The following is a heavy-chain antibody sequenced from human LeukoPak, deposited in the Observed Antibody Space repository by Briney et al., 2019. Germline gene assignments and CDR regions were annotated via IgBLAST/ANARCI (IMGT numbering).Heavy chain of an antibody. J-gene: IGHJ6*03. Sequence: ASVKVSCKASGYTFTSYGISWVRQAPGQGLEWMGWMNPSSGNTGYAQKFQGRVTIIRNTSISTASLELSSLRSEDTAVYYCARAAGGTRNYYMDVWAKGTTVTVSS. CDR3: ARAAGGTRNYYMDV. D-gene: IGHD3-16*01. V-gene: IGHV1-8*03. CDR1: GYTFTSYG. CDR2: MNPSSGNT.